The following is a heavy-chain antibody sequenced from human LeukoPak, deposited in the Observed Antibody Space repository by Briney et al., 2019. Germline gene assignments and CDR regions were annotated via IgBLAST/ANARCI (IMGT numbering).Heavy chain of an antibody. CDR2: INHSGST. CDR3: ASGLMHTVTGTG. V-gene: IGHV4-34*01. Sequence: SETLSLTCAVYGGSFSGYYWSWIRQPPGKGLEWIGEINHSGSTNYNPSLKSRVTISVDTSKNQFSLKLSSVTAADTAAYYCASGLMHTVTGTGWGQGTLVTVSS. CDR1: GGSFSGYY. D-gene: IGHD4-17*01. J-gene: IGHJ4*02.